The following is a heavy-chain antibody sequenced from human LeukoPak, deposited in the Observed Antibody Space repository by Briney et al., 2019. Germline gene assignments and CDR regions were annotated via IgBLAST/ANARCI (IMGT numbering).Heavy chain of an antibody. D-gene: IGHD1-20*01. V-gene: IGHV3-23*01. Sequence: PGGSLRLSCAASGFTFDNYAMSWVRQAPGKGLEWVSAISGSGGSTYYADSVKGRFTISRDNSKNTLYLQMNSLRAEDTAVYYCAKDYRRGITGTTNYFDYWGQGTLVTVSS. CDR2: ISGSGGST. CDR1: GFTFDNYA. J-gene: IGHJ4*02. CDR3: AKDYRRGITGTTNYFDY.